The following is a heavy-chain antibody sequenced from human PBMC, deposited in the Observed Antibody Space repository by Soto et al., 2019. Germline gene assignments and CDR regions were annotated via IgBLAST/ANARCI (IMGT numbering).Heavy chain of an antibody. V-gene: IGHV1-8*02. Sequence: ASVKVSCKASGYTFTSSVMHWVRQATGQGLEWMGWMNPNSGNTGYAQKFQGRVTMTRNTSISTAYMELSSLRSEDTAVYYCARTLYGDNVDYWGQGTLVTVSS. J-gene: IGHJ4*02. CDR3: ARTLYGDNVDY. D-gene: IGHD4-17*01. CDR2: MNPNSGNT. CDR1: GYTFTSSV.